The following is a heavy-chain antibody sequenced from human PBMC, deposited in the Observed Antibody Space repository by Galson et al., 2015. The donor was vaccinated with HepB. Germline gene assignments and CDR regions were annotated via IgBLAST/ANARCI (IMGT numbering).Heavy chain of an antibody. V-gene: IGHV3-30*04. CDR2: ISYHGSNK. J-gene: IGHJ4*02. CDR1: GFTFSSYA. D-gene: IGHD6-19*01. Sequence: SLRLSCAASGFTFSSYAMHWVRQAPGKGLEWVAVISYHGSNKYYADSVKGRFTISRDNSKNTLYLQLNSLRAEDTAVYYCARDFIAAVGRSGWYPRGLGFWGQGSLVTVSS. CDR3: ARDFIAAVGRSGWYPRGLGF.